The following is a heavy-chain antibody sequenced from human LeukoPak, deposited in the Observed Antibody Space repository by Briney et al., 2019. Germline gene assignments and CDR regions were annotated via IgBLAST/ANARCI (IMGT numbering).Heavy chain of an antibody. V-gene: IGHV3-15*01. CDR2: IKSKTDGGTT. CDR3: TTGGSPDAFDI. CDR1: GFTLRSYS. J-gene: IGHJ3*02. Sequence: GGSLRLSCAASGFTLRSYSVTWVRQAPGKGLEWVGRIKSKTDGGTTDYAAPVKGRFTISRDDSKNTLYLQMSSLKTEDTAVYYCTTGGSPDAFDIWGQGTMVTVSS. D-gene: IGHD1-26*01.